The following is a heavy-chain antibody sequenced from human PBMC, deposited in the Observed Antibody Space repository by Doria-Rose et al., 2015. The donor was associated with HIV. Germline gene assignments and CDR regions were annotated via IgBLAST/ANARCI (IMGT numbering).Heavy chain of an antibody. V-gene: IGHV2-26*01. D-gene: IGHD6-13*01. Sequence: QITLKESGPVLVKPTETLTLTCTVSGVSLSSPGMGVSWIRQPPGKALEWLANIFSDDERPYKTSLKSRLIISRGTSKSQVVLTMTDMDPVDTATYYCARIKSSRWYHKYYLDFWGQGTLVIVSA. J-gene: IGHJ4*02. CDR1: GVSLSSPGMG. CDR3: ARIKSSRWYHKYYLDF. CDR2: IFSDDER.